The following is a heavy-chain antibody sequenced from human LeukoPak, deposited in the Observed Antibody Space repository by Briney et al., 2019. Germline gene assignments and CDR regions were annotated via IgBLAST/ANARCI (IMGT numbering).Heavy chain of an antibody. D-gene: IGHD4-17*01. CDR1: GFTFSSYA. Sequence: GGSLRLSCAASGFTFSSYAMSLVRLAPGKGLEWVSANSGSGGSTYYADSVKGRFTISRDNSKNTLYLQMNSLRAEDTAVYYCAKEGDYGDYLRYYYGMDVWGQGTTVTVSS. J-gene: IGHJ6*02. CDR2: NSGSGGST. CDR3: AKEGDYGDYLRYYYGMDV. V-gene: IGHV3-23*01.